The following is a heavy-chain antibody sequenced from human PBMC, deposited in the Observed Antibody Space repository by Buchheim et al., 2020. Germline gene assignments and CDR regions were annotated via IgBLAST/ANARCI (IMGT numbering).Heavy chain of an antibody. CDR1: GFTFSSYS. CDR3: ARAYYDSSGYYYFDY. J-gene: IGHJ4*02. CDR2: ISSSSSTI. Sequence: EVQLVESGGGLVQPGGSLRLSCAASGFTFSSYSMNWVRQAPGKGLEWVSYISSSSSTIYYAGSVKGRFTISRDNDKNSLYLQMNSLRAEDTAVYYCARAYYDSSGYYYFDYWGQGTL. V-gene: IGHV3-48*01. D-gene: IGHD3-22*01.